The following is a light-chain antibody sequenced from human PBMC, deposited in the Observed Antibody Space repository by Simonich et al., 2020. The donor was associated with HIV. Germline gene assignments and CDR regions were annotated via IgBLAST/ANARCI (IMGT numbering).Light chain of an antibody. CDR1: QGISNS. CDR2: AAS. J-gene: IGKJ3*01. V-gene: IGKV1-NL1*01. Sequence: DIQMTQSPSSLSASVGDRVTITCRASQGISNSLAWYQQKPGKAPKLLLYAASRLESGVPSRFSGSGSGTEFTLTISSLQAEDVAVYYCQQYYSTPFTFGPGTKVDIK. CDR3: QQYYSTPFT.